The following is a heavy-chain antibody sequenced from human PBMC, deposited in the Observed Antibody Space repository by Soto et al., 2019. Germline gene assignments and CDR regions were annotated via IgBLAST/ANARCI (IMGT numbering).Heavy chain of an antibody. Sequence: EVQLVESGGMLVQPGGSLRLSCAASGLTLSTSSMNWVRQAPGKGLEWISYIRRHTSVTAYADSVKGRFTISRDSAKNSLYLQMDSLRVEDTAVYYCGKVAYSGYYTVDRWGQGTWVTVSS. CDR2: IRRHTSVT. J-gene: IGHJ5*02. CDR3: GKVAYSGYYTVDR. V-gene: IGHV3-48*01. CDR1: GLTLSTSS. D-gene: IGHD3-22*01.